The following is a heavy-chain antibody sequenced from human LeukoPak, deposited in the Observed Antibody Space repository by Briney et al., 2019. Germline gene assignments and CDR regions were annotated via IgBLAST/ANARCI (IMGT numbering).Heavy chain of an antibody. J-gene: IGHJ5*02. CDR2: IRYDESNK. V-gene: IGHV3-30*02. CDR1: GFIFSIYG. Sequence: PGGSLRLSCAASGFIFSIYGMHWVRQAPGKGLEWVAFIRYDESNKFYADSVKGRFTISRDNSKNILFLQMNSLRAEDTAVYYCATMQWLEGVDWFDPWGQGTLVTVSS. CDR3: ATMQWLEGVDWFDP. D-gene: IGHD6-19*01.